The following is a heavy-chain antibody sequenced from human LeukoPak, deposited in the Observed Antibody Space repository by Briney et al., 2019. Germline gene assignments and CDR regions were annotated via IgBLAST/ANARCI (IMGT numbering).Heavy chain of an antibody. Sequence: KPSETLSLTCTVSGGSISSYYWSWIRQPPGKGLEWIGYIYYSGSTNYNPSLKSRVTISVDTSKNQFSLKLSSVTAADTAVYYCVAVAGKSFDYWGQGTLVTVSS. CDR3: VAVAGKSFDY. CDR2: IYYSGST. V-gene: IGHV4-59*01. J-gene: IGHJ4*02. D-gene: IGHD6-19*01. CDR1: GGSISSYY.